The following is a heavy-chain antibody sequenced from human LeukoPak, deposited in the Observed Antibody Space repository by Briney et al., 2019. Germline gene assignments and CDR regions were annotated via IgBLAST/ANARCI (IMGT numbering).Heavy chain of an antibody. J-gene: IGHJ4*02. V-gene: IGHV4-59*01. CDR3: ARAGGVKTAALDLDY. Sequence: SETLSLTCTVSGGSISSYYWSWIRQPPGKGLEWIGYIYYSGSTNYNPSLKSRVTISRDTSKNQFSLKLTSVATADTAVYYCARAGGVKTAALDLDYWGQGTLVTVSS. CDR1: GGSISSYY. D-gene: IGHD6-25*01. CDR2: IYYSGST.